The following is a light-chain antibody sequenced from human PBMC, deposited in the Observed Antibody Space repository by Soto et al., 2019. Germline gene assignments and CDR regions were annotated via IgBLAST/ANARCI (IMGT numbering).Light chain of an antibody. CDR3: SAYAGSNNYV. CDR1: SSDVGGYNY. J-gene: IGLJ1*01. CDR2: EVN. V-gene: IGLV2-8*01. Sequence: QSALTQPPSASGSPGQSVTISCTGPSSDVGGYNYVSWYQQHPGKAPKLIIYEVNKRPSGVPDRFSASKSGNTASLTVSGLQAEDEADYYCSAYAGSNNYVFGTGTKVTVL.